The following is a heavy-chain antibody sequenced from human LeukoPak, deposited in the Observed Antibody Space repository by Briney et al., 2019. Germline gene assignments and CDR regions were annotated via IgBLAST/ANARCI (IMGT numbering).Heavy chain of an antibody. D-gene: IGHD2-2*01. CDR2: IYYSGST. CDR1: GGSISSYY. V-gene: IGHV4-59*01. J-gene: IGHJ5*02. Sequence: PSETLSLTCTVSGGSISSYYWSWIRQPPGKGLEWIGYIYYSGSTNYNPSLKSRVTISVDTSKNQLSLKLSSVTAADTAVYYCARDSSTSDIPWGNWFDPWGQGTLVTVSS. CDR3: ARDSSTSDIPWGNWFDP.